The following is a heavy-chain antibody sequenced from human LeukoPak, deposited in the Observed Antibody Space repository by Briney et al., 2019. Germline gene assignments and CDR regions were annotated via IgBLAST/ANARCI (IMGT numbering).Heavy chain of an antibody. J-gene: IGHJ5*02. CDR1: GGSISSYY. Sequence: ASETLSLTCTVSGGSISSYYWSWIRQPPGKGLEWIGYIYYSGSTNYSPSLKSRVTISVDTSKNQFSLKLSSVTAADTAVYYCARGIRITMVRGVIGWFDPWGQGTLVTVSS. CDR3: ARGIRITMVRGVIGWFDP. V-gene: IGHV4-59*01. CDR2: IYYSGST. D-gene: IGHD3-10*01.